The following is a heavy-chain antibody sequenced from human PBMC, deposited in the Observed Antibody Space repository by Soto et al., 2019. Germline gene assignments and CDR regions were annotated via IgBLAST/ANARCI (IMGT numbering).Heavy chain of an antibody. CDR3: ARGLRRRGYPDY. D-gene: IGHD3-22*01. Sequence: SETLSLTCTVSGGSISSGGYYWSWIRQHPGKGLEWIGYIYYSGSTYYNPSLKSRVTISVDTSKNQFSLKLSSVTAADTAVYYCARGLRRRGYPDYWGQGTLVTVSS. J-gene: IGHJ4*02. V-gene: IGHV4-31*03. CDR2: IYYSGST. CDR1: GGSISSGGYY.